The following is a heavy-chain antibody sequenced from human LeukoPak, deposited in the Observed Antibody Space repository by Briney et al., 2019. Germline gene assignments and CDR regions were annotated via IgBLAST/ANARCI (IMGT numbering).Heavy chain of an antibody. D-gene: IGHD6-19*01. CDR3: ARGGSSGWYPSSAALDY. V-gene: IGHV1-8*01. J-gene: IGHJ4*02. CDR2: MNPNSGNT. Sequence: ASVKVSCKASGYTFTSYDINWVRQATGQGLEWMGWMNPNSGNTGYAQKFQGRVTMNRNTSISTAYMELSSLRSEDTAVYYCARGGSSGWYPSSAALDYWGQGTLVTVSS. CDR1: GYTFTSYD.